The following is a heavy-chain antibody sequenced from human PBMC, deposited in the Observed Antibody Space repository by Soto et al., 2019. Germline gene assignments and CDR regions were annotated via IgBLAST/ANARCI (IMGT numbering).Heavy chain of an antibody. V-gene: IGHV1-46*01. J-gene: IGHJ6*02. CDR1: GYTFASYY. CDR3: AEGGERAGDPDLDDYCYRMEV. D-gene: IGHD3-3*01. Sequence: SVKVSCKASGYTFASYYFHWVRQAPVQGLEWVGILNPTCRGRTRYAQKFQGRVTVTRDTATNTVYMELSGLRSEDTAVYYCAEGGERAGDPDLDDYCYRMEVWGRGTSVTVSS. CDR2: LNPTCRGRT.